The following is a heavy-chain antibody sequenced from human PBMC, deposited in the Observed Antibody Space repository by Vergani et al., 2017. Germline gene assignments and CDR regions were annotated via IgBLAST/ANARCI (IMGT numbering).Heavy chain of an antibody. D-gene: IGHD6-19*01. CDR1: GFTFSSYA. Sequence: EVQLLETGGGLVQPGGSLRLSCAASGFTFSSYAMSWVRQAPGKGLEWVSAISGSDGSTYYADSVKGRFTISRDNSKNTLYLQMNSLRAEDTAVYYCATPIRSSGWHDAFDIWGQGTMVTVSS. CDR3: ATPIRSSGWHDAFDI. V-gene: IGHV3-23*01. CDR2: ISGSDGST. J-gene: IGHJ3*02.